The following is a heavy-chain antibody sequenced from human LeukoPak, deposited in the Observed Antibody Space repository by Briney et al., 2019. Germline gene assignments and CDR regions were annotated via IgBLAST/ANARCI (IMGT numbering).Heavy chain of an antibody. V-gene: IGHV1-18*01. CDR2: ISAYNGNT. J-gene: IGHJ4*02. Sequence: GASVKVSCKASGYTFTSYGISWVRQAPGQGLEWMGWISAYNGNTNYAQKLQGRVTMTTDTSTSTAYMELRSLRSDDTAVYYCARVERLRLGELSPDTFDYWRQGTLVTVSS. D-gene: IGHD3-16*02. CDR1: GYTFTSYG. CDR3: ARVERLRLGELSPDTFDY.